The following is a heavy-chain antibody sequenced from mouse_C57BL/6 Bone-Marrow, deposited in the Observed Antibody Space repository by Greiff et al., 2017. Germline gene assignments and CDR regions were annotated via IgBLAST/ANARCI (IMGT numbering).Heavy chain of an antibody. CDR1: GFTFRSYA. CDR3: TRDYYGSSLYYFDY. CDR2: ISSGGDYI. J-gene: IGHJ2*01. V-gene: IGHV5-9-1*02. D-gene: IGHD1-1*01. Sequence: EVKLMESGEGLVKPGGSLKLSCAASGFTFRSYAMSWVRQTPEKRLEWVAYISSGGDYIYYADTVKGRFTISRDNARNTLYLQMSSLKSEDTAMYYCTRDYYGSSLYYFDYWGQGTTLTVSS.